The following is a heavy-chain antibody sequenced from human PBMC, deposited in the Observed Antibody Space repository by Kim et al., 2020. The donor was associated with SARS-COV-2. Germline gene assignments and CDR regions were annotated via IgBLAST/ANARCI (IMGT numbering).Heavy chain of an antibody. Sequence: SETLSLTRAVYGGSFSGYYWSWIRQPPGKGLEWIGEINHSGSTNYNPSLKSRVTISVDTSKNQFSLKLSSVTAADTAVYYCARGSEGITMIVVVKPYYYYGMDVWGQGTTVTVSS. J-gene: IGHJ6*02. V-gene: IGHV4-34*01. CDR2: INHSGST. CDR3: ARGSEGITMIVVVKPYYYYGMDV. CDR1: GGSFSGYY. D-gene: IGHD3-22*01.